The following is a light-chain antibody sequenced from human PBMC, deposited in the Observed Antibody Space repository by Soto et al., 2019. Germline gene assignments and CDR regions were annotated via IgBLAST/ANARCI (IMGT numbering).Light chain of an antibody. Sequence: QSVLTQPPSVSAAPEQTVTISCSGSSSNIGTNYVSWYQQLPRTAPKLLIYDNDKRPSGIPDRFSGSKSGTSATLGVSGLENGGEGDYYCGTWDSRLSAVVFGGGTKLTVL. CDR3: GTWDSRLSAVV. J-gene: IGLJ3*02. V-gene: IGLV1-51*01. CDR1: SSNIGTNY. CDR2: DND.